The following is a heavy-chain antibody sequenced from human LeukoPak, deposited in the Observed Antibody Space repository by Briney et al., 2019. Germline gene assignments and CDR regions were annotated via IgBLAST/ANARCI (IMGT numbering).Heavy chain of an antibody. J-gene: IGHJ3*02. CDR2: ISAYNGNT. D-gene: IGHD3-22*01. Sequence: ASVKVSCEASGYTFTSYGISWVRQAPGQGLEWMGWISAYNGNTNYAQKLQGRVTMTTDTSTSTAYMELRSLRSDDTAVYYCARGPSYYYDSSGYFLPVAFDIWGQGTMVTVS. V-gene: IGHV1-18*01. CDR1: GYTFTSYG. CDR3: ARGPSYYYDSSGYFLPVAFDI.